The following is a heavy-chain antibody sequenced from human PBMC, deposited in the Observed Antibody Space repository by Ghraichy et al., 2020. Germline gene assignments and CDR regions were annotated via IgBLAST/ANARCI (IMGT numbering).Heavy chain of an antibody. V-gene: IGHV4-34*01. CDR1: GGSFSGYF. CDR2: IDHTGST. J-gene: IGHJ4*02. CDR3: ARDNIALVTVSAASLFDS. D-gene: IGHD2-2*01. Sequence: SETLSLTCAVYGGSFSGYFWSWIRQRPGKGLEWIGDIDHTGSTNYNPSLRSRVSISLDRSKNQLSLKVTSVTAADTAVYFCARDNIALVTVSAASLFDSWGQGTLVTVSS.